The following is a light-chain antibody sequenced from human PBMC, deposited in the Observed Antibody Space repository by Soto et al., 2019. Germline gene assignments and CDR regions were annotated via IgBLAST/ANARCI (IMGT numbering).Light chain of an antibody. V-gene: IGKV3-20*01. J-gene: IGKJ2*01. CDR2: GAS. CDR1: QSVSSTY. Sequence: EIVLTQSPGTLSLSPGERATLSCRASQSVSSTYLAWYQQKPGQAPRLLIYGASSRATGIPDRFSGSGSGTDFTLTISRLEPEDFAVYYCQQSGSSPQTFGQGTKVDIK. CDR3: QQSGSSPQT.